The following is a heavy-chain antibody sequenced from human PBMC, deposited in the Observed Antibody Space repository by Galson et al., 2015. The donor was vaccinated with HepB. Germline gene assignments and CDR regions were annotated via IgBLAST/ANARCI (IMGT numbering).Heavy chain of an antibody. CDR2: INPNSGGT. CDR3: ARPYCTSTSCHSTFDI. D-gene: IGHD2-2*02. V-gene: IGHV1-2*02. J-gene: IGHJ3*02. Sequence: SVKVSCKASGYTFTDYYMHWVRQAPGQGLEWMGWINPNSGGTNYAQKFQGRVTMTRDTSITAAYMELSRLTSDDTALYYCARPYCTSTSCHSTFDIWGQGTMVTVSS. CDR1: GYTFTDYY.